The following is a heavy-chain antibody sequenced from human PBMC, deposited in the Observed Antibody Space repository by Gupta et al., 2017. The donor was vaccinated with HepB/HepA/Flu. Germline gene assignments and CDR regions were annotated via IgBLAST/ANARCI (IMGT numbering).Heavy chain of an antibody. CDR1: GFTFSRYS. J-gene: IGHJ4*02. CDR3: ARGEYSSSWYVYYYFDY. Sequence: EVQLVESGGGLVKPGGSLRLSCSASGFTFSRYSMNWVRQAPGKGLEWVSSISSSSSYIDYADSVKGRFTISRDNAKNALYLQMNSLRAEDTAVYYCARGEYSSSWYVYYYFDYWGQGTLVTVSS. CDR2: ISSSSSYI. D-gene: IGHD6-13*01. V-gene: IGHV3-21*01.